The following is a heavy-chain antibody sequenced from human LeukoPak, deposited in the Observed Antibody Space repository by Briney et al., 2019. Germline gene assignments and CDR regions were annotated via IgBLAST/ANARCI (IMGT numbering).Heavy chain of an antibody. CDR2: ISAYNGNT. CDR1: GYTFTSYG. CDR3: AREDSVAGTDY. Sequence: AASVKVSCKASGYTFTSYGISWVRQAPGQGLEWMGWISAYNGNTNYAQKLQGRVTMTTDTSTSTAYMELRSLRSEDTAVYYCAREDSVAGTDYWGQGTLVTVSS. D-gene: IGHD6-19*01. J-gene: IGHJ4*02. V-gene: IGHV1-18*01.